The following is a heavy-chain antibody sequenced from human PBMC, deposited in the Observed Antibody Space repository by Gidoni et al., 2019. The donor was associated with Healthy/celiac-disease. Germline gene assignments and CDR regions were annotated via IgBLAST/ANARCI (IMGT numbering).Heavy chain of an antibody. CDR2: MNPYSGNT. CDR3: ARMGRSSGGDY. J-gene: IGHJ4*02. V-gene: IGHV1-8*01. Sequence: QVQLVQSGAAVQKPGASVKVSCKASGYTFTSYDINCVRQATGQGLEWMGRMNPYSGNTGFAHKFQGRVPMTRNTSISTAYLELRSLGSEDTAVYYCARMGRSSGGDYWGQGTLVTVSS. D-gene: IGHD6-19*01. CDR1: GYTFTSYD.